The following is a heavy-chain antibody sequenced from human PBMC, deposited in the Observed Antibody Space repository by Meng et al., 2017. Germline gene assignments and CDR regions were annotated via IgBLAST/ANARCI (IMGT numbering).Heavy chain of an antibody. CDR1: GGSFSGYY. J-gene: IGHJ4*02. Sequence: QGQVRQWGAGLLKPSETLSLTCAVYGGSFSGYYWSWIRQPPGKGLEWIGEINHSGSTNYNPSLKSRVTISVDTSKNQFSLKLSSVTAADTAVYYCARGVRLPDYWGQGTLVTVSS. CDR3: ARGVRLPDY. CDR2: INHSGST. D-gene: IGHD2-15*01. V-gene: IGHV4-34*01.